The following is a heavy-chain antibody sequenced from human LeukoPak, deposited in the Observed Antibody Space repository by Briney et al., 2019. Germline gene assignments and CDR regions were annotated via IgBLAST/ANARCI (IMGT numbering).Heavy chain of an antibody. J-gene: IGHJ4*02. CDR2: ISSRGSHI. Sequence: GGSLRLSCAASGFIFSSYTMNWVRQAPGKGLEWVSSISSRGSHIYYADPVKGRFTISRDNAKNSLYLQMSSLGVEDTAVYYCACDRWLQSPFDYWGQGTLVTVSS. CDR3: ACDRWLQSPFDY. CDR1: GFIFSSYT. V-gene: IGHV3-21*06. D-gene: IGHD5-24*01.